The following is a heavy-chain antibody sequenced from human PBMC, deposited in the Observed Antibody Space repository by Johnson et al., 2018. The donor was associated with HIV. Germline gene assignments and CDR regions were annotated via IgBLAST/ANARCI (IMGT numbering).Heavy chain of an antibody. CDR3: ATLAIDYYDSSGYYYDDAFDI. CDR2: INWNGGST. CDR1: GFTFDDYG. Sequence: VQMMESGGGVVRPGGSLRLSCAASGFTFDDYGMSWVRQAPGKGLEWVSGINWNGGSTGYADSVKGRFTISRDNAKNSLYLQMNSLRAEDTALYYCATLAIDYYDSSGYYYDDAFDIWSQGTMVTVSS. J-gene: IGHJ3*02. D-gene: IGHD3-22*01. V-gene: IGHV3-20*04.